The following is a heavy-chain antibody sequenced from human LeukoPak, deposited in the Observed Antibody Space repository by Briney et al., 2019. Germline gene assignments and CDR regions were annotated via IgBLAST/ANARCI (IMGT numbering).Heavy chain of an antibody. D-gene: IGHD1-1*01. CDR1: GYTFTSYG. CDR2: ISAYNGNT. J-gene: IGHJ4*02. Sequence: AASVKVSCKASGYTFTSYGISWVRQAPGQGLEWMGWISAYNGNTNYAQKLQGRVTMTTDTSTSTAYMELRSLRSDDTAVYHCASFSPTTVTFDYWGQGTLVTVSS. V-gene: IGHV1-18*01. CDR3: ASFSPTTVTFDY.